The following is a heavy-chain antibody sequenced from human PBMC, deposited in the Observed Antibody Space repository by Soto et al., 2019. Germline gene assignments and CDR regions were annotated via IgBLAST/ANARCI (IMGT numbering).Heavy chain of an antibody. CDR3: ARVSSCFSCRCLDV. J-gene: IGHJ6*02. V-gene: IGHV4-31*03. Sequence: QVQLQESGPGLVKPSQTLSLTCTVSGGSISSGGYYWSWIRQHPGKGLERIGYTYYSGSTYYNPSHNCRFTSSVVKSKYPCSLKRSSVSAADTVVYYCARVSSCFSCRCLDVWGQGTTFTVSS. CDR1: GGSISSGGYY. CDR2: TYYSGST. D-gene: IGHD2-15*01.